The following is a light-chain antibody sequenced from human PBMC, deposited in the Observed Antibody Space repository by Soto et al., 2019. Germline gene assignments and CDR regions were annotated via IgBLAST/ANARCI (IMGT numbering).Light chain of an antibody. J-gene: IGKJ2*03. Sequence: EIVLTQSPGTLSLSPGERATLSCRASQSVSSSYLAWYQQKPGQAPRLLIYGASSRATGIPDRFSRSGSGTDFTLTISKLEPEDFAVYYCQQYGSSPPYRFGQGTKLEIK. CDR1: QSVSSSY. CDR2: GAS. V-gene: IGKV3-20*01. CDR3: QQYGSSPPYR.